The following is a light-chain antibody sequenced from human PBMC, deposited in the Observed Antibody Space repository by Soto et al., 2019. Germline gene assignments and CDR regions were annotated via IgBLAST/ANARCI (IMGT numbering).Light chain of an antibody. V-gene: IGKV1-5*03. Sequence: DIQMTQSPSTLSASVGDRATITCRASQSISSWLAWYQQKPGQAPKLLIYKTSSLESGVPSRFSGSGSGTEFTLTISSLQPDDFATYYCQKYNSPPWTFGQGTKVEIK. CDR2: KTS. J-gene: IGKJ1*01. CDR1: QSISSW. CDR3: QKYNSPPWT.